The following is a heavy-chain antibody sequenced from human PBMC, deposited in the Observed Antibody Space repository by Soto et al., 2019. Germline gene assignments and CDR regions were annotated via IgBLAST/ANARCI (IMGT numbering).Heavy chain of an antibody. V-gene: IGHV4-30-4*01. CDR2: IYYSGST. J-gene: IGHJ6*02. CDR3: ARSLLNWNYDTYYYYGMDV. D-gene: IGHD1-7*01. Sequence: SETLSLTCTVSGGSISSGDYYWSWIRQPPGKGLEWIGYIYYSGSTYYNPSLKSRVTISVDTSKNQFSLKLSSVTAADTAVYYCARSLLNWNYDTYYYYGMDVWGQGTTVTVSS. CDR1: GGSISSGDYY.